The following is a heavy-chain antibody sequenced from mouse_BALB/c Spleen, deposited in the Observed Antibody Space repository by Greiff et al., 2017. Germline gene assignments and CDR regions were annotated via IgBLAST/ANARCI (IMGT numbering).Heavy chain of an antibody. D-gene: IGHD1-2*01. Sequence: VKLVESGGGLVKPGGSLKLSCAASGFTFSSYAMSWVRQTPEKRLEWVASISSGGSTYYPDSVKGRFTISRDNARNILYLQMSSLRSEDTAMYYCARVPTAGYFDVWGAGTTVTVSS. CDR1: GFTFSSYA. V-gene: IGHV5-6-5*01. CDR3: ARVPTAGYFDV. J-gene: IGHJ1*01. CDR2: ISSGGST.